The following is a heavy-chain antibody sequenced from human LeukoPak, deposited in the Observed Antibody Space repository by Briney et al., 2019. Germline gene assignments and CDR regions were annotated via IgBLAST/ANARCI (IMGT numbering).Heavy chain of an antibody. Sequence: ASVKVSCKASGYTFTGYYMHWVRQAPGQGLEWMGWINPNSGGPNYAQKFQGRVTMTRDPSISTAYTELSRLGSDDTAVYYCARDQWKLLRNRGGYAFDIWGQGTMVTVSS. CDR2: INPNSGGP. CDR1: GYTFTGYY. V-gene: IGHV1-2*02. CDR3: ARDQWKLLRNRGGYAFDI. J-gene: IGHJ3*02. D-gene: IGHD1-26*01.